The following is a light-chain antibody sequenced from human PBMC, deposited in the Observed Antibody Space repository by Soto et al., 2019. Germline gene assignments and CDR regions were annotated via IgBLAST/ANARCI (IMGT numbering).Light chain of an antibody. CDR1: ETNIGSYS. CDR3: AAWDDSLNGHV. Sequence: QRVLTHPHSVSGAPRGRLPVPFSGKETNIGSYSVHWFQQLPGTAPKLLISTTYQRPSGVPERFSGSKSGTSASLAISGLQSEDEADYYCAAWDDSLNGHVFGTGTKVTVL. J-gene: IGLJ1*01. V-gene: IGLV1-44*01. CDR2: TTY.